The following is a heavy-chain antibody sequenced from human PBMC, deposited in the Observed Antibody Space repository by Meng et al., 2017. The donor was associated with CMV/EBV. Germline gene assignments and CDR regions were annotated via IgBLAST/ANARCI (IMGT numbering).Heavy chain of an antibody. D-gene: IGHD6-13*01. CDR1: GGSISSSSYY. Sequence: GPLRPSCTVSGGSISSSSYYWGWIRQPPGKGLEWIGSIYYSGSTYYNPSLKSRVTISVDTSQNQFSLKLSSVTAADTAVYYCAAGTSPLSDYWGQGTLVTVSS. CDR2: IYYSGST. V-gene: IGHV4-39*07. J-gene: IGHJ4*02. CDR3: AAGTSPLSDY.